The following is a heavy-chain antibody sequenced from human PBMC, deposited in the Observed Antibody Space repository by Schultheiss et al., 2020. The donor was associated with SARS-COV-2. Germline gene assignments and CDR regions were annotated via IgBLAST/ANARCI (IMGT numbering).Heavy chain of an antibody. D-gene: IGHD3-16*01. CDR2: IDWDDDK. Sequence: LRLSCAASGFTVSSNYMSWIRQPPGKALEWLARIDWDDDKFYSTSLKTRLTISKDTSKNQVVLTMTNMDPVDTATYYCARTNYDYIWGDAFDIWGQGTMVTVSS. CDR1: GFTVSSNY. J-gene: IGHJ3*02. CDR3: ARTNYDYIWGDAFDI. V-gene: IGHV2-70*16.